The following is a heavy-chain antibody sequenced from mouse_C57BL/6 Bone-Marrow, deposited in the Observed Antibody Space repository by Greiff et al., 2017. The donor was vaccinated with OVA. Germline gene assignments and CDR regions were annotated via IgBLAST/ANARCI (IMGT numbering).Heavy chain of an antibody. CDR2: ISSGSSTI. V-gene: IGHV5-17*01. D-gene: IGHD2-5*01. Sequence: EVMLVESGGGLVKPGGSLKLSCAASGFTFSDYGMHWVRQAPEKGLEWVAYISSGSSTIYYADTVKGRFTISRDNAKNTLFLQMTSLRSEDTAMYYCARDYSNYWGQGTLVTVSA. CDR3: ARDYSNY. CDR1: GFTFSDYG. J-gene: IGHJ3*01.